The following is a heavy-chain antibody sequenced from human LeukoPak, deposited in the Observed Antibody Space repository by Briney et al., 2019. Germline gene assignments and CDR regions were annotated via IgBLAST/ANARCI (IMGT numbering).Heavy chain of an antibody. CDR2: ISAYNGNT. CDR1: GYTFTSYG. CDR3: ARDRGASSSSWYVS. D-gene: IGHD6-13*01. Sequence: ASVKVSCKASGYTFTSYGISWVRQAPGQGLEWMGWISAYNGNTNYAQKFQGRVTMTRDTSISTAYMELSRLRSDDTAVYYCARDRGASSSSWYVSWGQGTLVTVSS. V-gene: IGHV1-18*01. J-gene: IGHJ4*02.